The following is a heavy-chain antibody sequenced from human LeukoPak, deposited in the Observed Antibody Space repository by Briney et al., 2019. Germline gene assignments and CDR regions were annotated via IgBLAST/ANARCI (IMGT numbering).Heavy chain of an antibody. CDR1: DGSINSDF. V-gene: IGHV4-59*01. D-gene: IGHD6-19*01. CDR3: ARIPDVSGWPFDY. Sequence: SETLSLTCTASDGSINSDFWTWIRQPPGKGLEWIGYIRYSGRTSYNPSLKSRVSISIDTSKNLFSLKLRSVTTADTAIYYCARIPDVSGWPFDYWGQGTLVTVPS. CDR2: IRYSGRT. J-gene: IGHJ4*02.